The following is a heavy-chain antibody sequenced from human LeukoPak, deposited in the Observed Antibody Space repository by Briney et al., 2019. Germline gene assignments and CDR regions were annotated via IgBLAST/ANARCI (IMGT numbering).Heavy chain of an antibody. J-gene: IGHJ4*02. V-gene: IGHV4-34*01. D-gene: IGHD6-19*01. CDR3: ARTAVAGTCDY. Sequence: SETLSLTCAVYGGSFSAYYWTWIRQPPGKGLEWIGEINHSGSTNYNPSLKSRVTISVDTSKNQFSLKLSSVTAADTAVYYCARTAVAGTCDYWGQGTLVTVSS. CDR1: GGSFSAYY. CDR2: INHSGST.